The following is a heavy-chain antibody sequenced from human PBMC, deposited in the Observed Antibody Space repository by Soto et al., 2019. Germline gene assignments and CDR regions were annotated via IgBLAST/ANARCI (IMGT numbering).Heavy chain of an antibody. CDR1: GFTVSSNY. D-gene: IGHD6-19*01. CDR2: IYSGGST. J-gene: IGHJ3*02. V-gene: IGHV3-53*02. CDR3: ARDYIAVNGADDAFDI. Sequence: EVQLVETGGGLIQPGGSLRLSCAASGFTVSSNYMSWVRQAPGKGLEWVSVIYSGGSTYYADSVKGRFTISRDNSKNTLYLQMNSLRAEDTAVYYCARDYIAVNGADDAFDIWGQGTMVTVSS.